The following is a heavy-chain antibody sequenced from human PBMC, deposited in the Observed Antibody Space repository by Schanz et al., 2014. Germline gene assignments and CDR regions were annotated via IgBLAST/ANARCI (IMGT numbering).Heavy chain of an antibody. CDR2: ITYNGGTI. CDR3: ARGGPAYYFDD. Sequence: EVQLLESGGGLVQPGGSLRLSCAASGFTFSSHSFNWVRQAPGKGLEWISYITYNGGTIYYADSVKGRFTISRDNAKNTVYIQMNSLRAEDTAVYYCARGGPAYYFDDWGQGTLVTVSS. CDR1: GFTFSSHS. J-gene: IGHJ4*02. V-gene: IGHV3-48*01.